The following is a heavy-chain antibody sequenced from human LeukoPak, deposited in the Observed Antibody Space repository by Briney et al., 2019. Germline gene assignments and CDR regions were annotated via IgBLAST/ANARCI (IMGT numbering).Heavy chain of an antibody. CDR1: GYTFTSYD. V-gene: IGHV1-8*01. J-gene: IGHJ4*02. Sequence: ASVKVSCKASGYTFTSYDINWVRQATGQGLEWMGWMNPNSGNTGYAQKFQGRVTMTRNTSISTAYMELSSLRSEDTAVYYCARGRGSSYYDFWSGYLYMFDYWGQGTLVTVSS. D-gene: IGHD3-3*01. CDR3: ARGRGSSYYDFWSGYLYMFDY. CDR2: MNPNSGNT.